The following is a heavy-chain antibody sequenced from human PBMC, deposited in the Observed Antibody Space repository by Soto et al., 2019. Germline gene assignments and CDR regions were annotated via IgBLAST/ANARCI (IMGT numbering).Heavy chain of an antibody. CDR1: GGSISSSSYY. D-gene: IGHD7-27*01. CDR3: ARHEGWSYLGGGDWFDP. J-gene: IGHJ5*02. Sequence: SSETLSLTCTVSGGSISSSSYYWGWIRQPPGKGLEWIGSIYYSGSTYYNPSLKSRVTISVDTSKNQFSLKLSSVTAADTAVYYCARHEGWSYLGGGDWFDPWGQGTLVTVSS. V-gene: IGHV4-39*01. CDR2: IYYSGST.